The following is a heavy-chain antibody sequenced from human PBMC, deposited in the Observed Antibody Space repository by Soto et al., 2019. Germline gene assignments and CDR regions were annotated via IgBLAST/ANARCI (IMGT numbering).Heavy chain of an antibody. CDR2: IKEDGSEK. CDR1: GFTFSNSW. CDR3: TRKRFGMDV. V-gene: IGHV3-7*03. Sequence: PGGSLRLSCAASGFTFSNSWMSRVRQAPGKGLEWVANIKEDGSEKDYVDPVKGRFTITRDNAKNSLYLQMNNLRAEDTAVYFCTRKRFGMDVWGQGTTVTVSS. J-gene: IGHJ6*02.